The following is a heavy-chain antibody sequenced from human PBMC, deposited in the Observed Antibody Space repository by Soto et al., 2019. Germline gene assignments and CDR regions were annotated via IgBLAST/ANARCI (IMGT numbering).Heavy chain of an antibody. CDR3: ARLGGYYQAFDS. D-gene: IGHD3-22*01. CDR2: IYYTGTT. CDR1: GGSLSGDD. J-gene: IGHJ4*02. Sequence: TSETLSLTCPVSGGSLSGDDWSWIRQSPGKGLEWIGYIYYTGTTKYNPSLKSRLTISVDTSKNQFSLKLSSVTAADTAVYYCARLGGYYQAFDSWGQGTLVT. V-gene: IGHV4-59*08.